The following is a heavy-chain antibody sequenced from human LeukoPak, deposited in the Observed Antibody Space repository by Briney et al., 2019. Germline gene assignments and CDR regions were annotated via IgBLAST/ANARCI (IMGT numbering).Heavy chain of an antibody. CDR2: VSTYNGGT. D-gene: IGHD3-10*01. J-gene: IGHJ5*02. V-gene: IGHV1-18*01. CDR1: GYTFTDYG. CDR3: ARDYGGRLTMVRGVYSDKNWFDP. Sequence: GASVKVSCKASGYTFTDYGVSWVRQAPGQGLEWMGWVSTYNGGTAYAQNFQGRVTMTTDTSTNTAYMELRSLRSDDTALYYCARDYGGRLTMVRGVYSDKNWFDPWGQGTLVTVSS.